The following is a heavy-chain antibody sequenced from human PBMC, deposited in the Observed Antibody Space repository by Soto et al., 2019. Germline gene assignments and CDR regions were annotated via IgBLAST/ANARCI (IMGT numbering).Heavy chain of an antibody. CDR1: GYSFTSHG. D-gene: IGHD3-10*01. V-gene: IGHV1-18*01. CDR2: ISANSGDT. CDR3: ARMVRGSNIDYYHYIEV. Sequence: ASVKVSCKASGYSFTSHGISWVRQAPGQGLEWMGWISANSGDTNYAQKLQGRVTVTTDTSTGTAYLELRSLRSEDTAVYYCARMVRGSNIDYYHYIEVWGKGTTVTVSS. J-gene: IGHJ6*03.